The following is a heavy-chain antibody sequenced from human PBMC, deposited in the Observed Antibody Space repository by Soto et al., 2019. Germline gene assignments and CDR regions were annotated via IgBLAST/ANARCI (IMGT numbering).Heavy chain of an antibody. Sequence: ASVKVSCKASGYTFTSYYMHWVRQAPGQGLEWMGIINPSGGSTSYAQKFQGRVTMTRDTSTSTVYMELSSLRSEDTAVYYCARAGIQLEGIYSFDPWGQGTLVTVSS. CDR3: ARAGIQLEGIYSFDP. V-gene: IGHV1-46*03. CDR1: GYTFTSYY. J-gene: IGHJ5*02. D-gene: IGHD5-18*01. CDR2: INPSGGST.